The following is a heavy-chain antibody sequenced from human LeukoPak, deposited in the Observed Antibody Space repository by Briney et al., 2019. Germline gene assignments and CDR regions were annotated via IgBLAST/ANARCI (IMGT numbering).Heavy chain of an antibody. Sequence: ASVKVSFKSSGYTFTSYYMHWVRQPPGQGLEWMGIINPSGGSTNYAQKFQGRVTMTRDMSTSTVYMELSSLRSEDTAVYYCARDGVAGVYYFDYWGQGTRVTVSS. J-gene: IGHJ4*02. V-gene: IGHV1-46*01. CDR3: ARDGVAGVYYFDY. CDR2: INPSGGST. CDR1: GYTFTSYY. D-gene: IGHD6-19*01.